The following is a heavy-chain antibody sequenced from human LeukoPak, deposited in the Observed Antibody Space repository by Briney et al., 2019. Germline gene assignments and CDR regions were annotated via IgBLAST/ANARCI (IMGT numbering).Heavy chain of an antibody. CDR1: GGSISGYY. D-gene: IGHD3-3*01. J-gene: IGHJ4*02. Sequence: PSETLSLTCTVSGGSISGYYWSWIRQPPGKGLEWIGYIHDSRHTSYNPSLKSRVTISIDTSKNQFSLKLRSVTAADTAVYYCARALYDFWSGYDYWGQGTLVTVSS. CDR3: ARALYDFWSGYDY. CDR2: IHDSRHT. V-gene: IGHV4-59*01.